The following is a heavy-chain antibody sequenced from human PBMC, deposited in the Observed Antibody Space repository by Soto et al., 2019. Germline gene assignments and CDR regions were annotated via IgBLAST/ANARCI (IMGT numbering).Heavy chain of an antibody. V-gene: IGHV4-30-4*07. CDR2: IYYSGST. J-gene: IGHJ4*02. CDR1: GCSISSGCYC. CDR3: ARHVVPAANYFAY. Sequence: SETLSLTCAFSGCSISSGCYCLIWIRTPPGKGLEWIGYIYYSGSTNYNPSLKSRVTISVDTSKNQFSLKLSSVTVADTAVYYCARHVVPAANYFAYWGQGTLVTVSS. D-gene: IGHD2-2*01.